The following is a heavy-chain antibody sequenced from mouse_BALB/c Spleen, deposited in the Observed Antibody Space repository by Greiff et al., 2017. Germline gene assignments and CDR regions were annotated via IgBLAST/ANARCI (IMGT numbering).Heavy chain of an antibody. V-gene: IGHV5-9-4*01. CDR3: ARGDGYAMDD. J-gene: IGHJ4*01. CDR1: GFTFSSYA. CDR2: ISSGGSYT. Sequence: EVKLVESGGGLVKPGGSLKLSCAASGFTFSSYAMSWVRQSPEKRLEWVAEISSGGSYTYYPDTVTGRFTISRDNAKNTLYLEMSSLRSEDTAMYYCARGDGYAMDDWGQGTSVTVSS.